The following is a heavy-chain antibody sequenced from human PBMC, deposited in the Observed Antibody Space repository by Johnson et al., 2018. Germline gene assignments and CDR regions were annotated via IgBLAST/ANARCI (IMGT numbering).Heavy chain of an antibody. D-gene: IGHD3-3*02. CDR3: ARQFSMGDWFDP. V-gene: IGHV5-51*01. J-gene: IGHJ5*02. Sequence: FQGQVTISADKSISTAYLQWSSLKASDTAMYYCARQFSMGDWFDPWGQGTLVTVSS.